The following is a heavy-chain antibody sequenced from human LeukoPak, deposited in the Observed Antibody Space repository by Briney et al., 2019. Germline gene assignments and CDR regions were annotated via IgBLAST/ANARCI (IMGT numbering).Heavy chain of an antibody. CDR3: ARGPPGRSGYYQYYYYYYMDV. CDR1: GFTFSDYY. V-gene: IGHV3-11*01. D-gene: IGHD3-22*01. Sequence: GGSLRLSCAASGFTFSDYYMSWIRQAPGKGVEWVSYISSSGSTIYYADSVKGRFTISRDNAKNSLYLQMNSLRAEDTAVYYCARGPPGRSGYYQYYYYYYMDVWDKGTTVTVSS. J-gene: IGHJ6*03. CDR2: ISSSGSTI.